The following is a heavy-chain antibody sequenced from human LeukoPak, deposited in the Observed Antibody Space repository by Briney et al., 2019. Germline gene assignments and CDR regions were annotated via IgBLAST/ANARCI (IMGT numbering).Heavy chain of an antibody. CDR1: GFTFSTFA. CDR3: TRVGYIDEGIDY. V-gene: IGHV3-7*04. J-gene: IGHJ4*02. Sequence: GGSLRLSCAASGFTFSTFAMSWVRQAPGKGLEWVANIKQDGSKKSYVDSVKGRFTISRDNAKNSLYLQMNSLRAEDTAIYYCTRVGYIDEGIDYWGQGTLVTVSS. CDR2: IKQDGSKK. D-gene: IGHD5-24*01.